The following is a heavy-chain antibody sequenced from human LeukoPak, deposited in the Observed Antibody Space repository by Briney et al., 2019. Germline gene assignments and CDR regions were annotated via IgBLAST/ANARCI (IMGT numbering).Heavy chain of an antibody. J-gene: IGHJ5*02. CDR1: GYTFTSYG. Sequence: GASVKVSCKASGYTFTSYGISWVRQAPGQGLEWMGWISAYNGNTNYAQKLQGRVTTTTDTSTSTAYMELRSLRSDDTAVYYCARDGGYCSSTSCSNWFDPWGQGTLVTVSS. CDR3: ARDGGYCSSTSCSNWFDP. V-gene: IGHV1-18*01. D-gene: IGHD2-2*01. CDR2: ISAYNGNT.